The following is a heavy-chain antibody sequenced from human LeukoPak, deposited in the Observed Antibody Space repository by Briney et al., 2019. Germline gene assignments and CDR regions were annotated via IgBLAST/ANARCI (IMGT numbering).Heavy chain of an antibody. Sequence: PSQTLSLTCTVSGGSISSGDYYWSWIRQPPGKGLEWIGCIYYSGSTYYNPSLKSRVTISVDTSKNQFSLKLSSVTAADTAVYYCARVFDYGSGSYYYYGMDVWGQGTTVTVSS. CDR1: GGSISSGDYY. CDR3: ARVFDYGSGSYYYYGMDV. CDR2: IYYSGST. J-gene: IGHJ6*02. D-gene: IGHD3-10*01. V-gene: IGHV4-30-4*01.